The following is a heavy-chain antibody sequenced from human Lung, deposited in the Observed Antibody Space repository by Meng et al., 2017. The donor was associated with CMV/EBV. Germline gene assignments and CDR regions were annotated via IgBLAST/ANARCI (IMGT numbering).Heavy chain of an antibody. CDR3: AKDIFGGSYSSSSDGMDV. CDR2: ISWDGGST. V-gene: IGHV3-43D*03. D-gene: IGHD6-6*01. CDR1: GFTFDDYA. Sequence: LTXXASGFTFDDYAMHWVRQAPGKGLEWVSLISWDGGSTYYADSVKGRFTISRDNSKNSLYLQMNSLRAEDTALYYCAKDIFGGSYSSSSDGMDVXGQGXTVTVSS. J-gene: IGHJ6*02.